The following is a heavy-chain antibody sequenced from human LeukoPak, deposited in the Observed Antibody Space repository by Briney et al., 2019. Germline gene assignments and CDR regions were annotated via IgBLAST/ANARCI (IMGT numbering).Heavy chain of an antibody. Sequence: ASVNVSCKASGYTFTSYYMHWVRQAAGQGLEWMGIINPSGGSTSYAQKFLGRVTMTRDTSTSTVYMELSSLRSEDTAVYYCARTVYYDSSGYYYGSDAFDIWGQGTMVTVSS. CDR3: ARTVYYDSSGYYYGSDAFDI. D-gene: IGHD3-22*01. CDR1: GYTFTSYY. V-gene: IGHV1-46*01. CDR2: INPSGGST. J-gene: IGHJ3*02.